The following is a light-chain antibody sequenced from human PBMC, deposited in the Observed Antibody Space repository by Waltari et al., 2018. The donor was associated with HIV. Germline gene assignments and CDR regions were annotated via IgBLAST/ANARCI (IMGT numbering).Light chain of an antibody. Sequence: QSVLTQPASVSGSPGQSVTISCTGTSSDFGFDNYVSWYQQYPDKAPTLIIYEVSSRPSGVSDRFSGSKSGNTASLTISVLQNEDEADYFCASYTTSDTLRFGGGTKVTVL. J-gene: IGLJ3*02. CDR3: ASYTTSDTLR. CDR2: EVS. CDR1: SSDFGFDNY. V-gene: IGLV2-14*03.